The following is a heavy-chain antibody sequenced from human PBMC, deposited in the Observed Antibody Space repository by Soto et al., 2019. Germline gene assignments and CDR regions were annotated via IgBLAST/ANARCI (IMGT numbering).Heavy chain of an antibody. CDR1: GFTFSDYY. Sequence: GGSLRLSCAASGFTFSDYYTSWIRQAPGKGLEWVSYISSSGSTIYYADSVKGRFTISRDNSKNSLYLQMNSQRAEDTAVYYCARDSNYYDSSGFFDYWGQGTLVTVSS. D-gene: IGHD3-22*01. CDR3: ARDSNYYDSSGFFDY. CDR2: ISSSGSTI. J-gene: IGHJ4*02. V-gene: IGHV3-11*04.